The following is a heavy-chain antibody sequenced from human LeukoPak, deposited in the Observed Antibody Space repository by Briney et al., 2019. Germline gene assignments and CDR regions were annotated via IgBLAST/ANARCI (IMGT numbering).Heavy chain of an antibody. CDR1: GGSISSSGYY. D-gene: IGHD3-22*01. V-gene: IGHV4-39*01. J-gene: IGHJ4*02. CDR2: ISYSGNT. Sequence: PSETLSLTCTVSGGSISSSGYYWAWIRQPPGKGLEWIGTISYSGNTYYKPSLMSRVTISVDTSRDQFSLRLTSVPAADTAVYYCAGYYHDSSRYLGCGQGTLVTVSS. CDR3: AGYYHDSSRYLG.